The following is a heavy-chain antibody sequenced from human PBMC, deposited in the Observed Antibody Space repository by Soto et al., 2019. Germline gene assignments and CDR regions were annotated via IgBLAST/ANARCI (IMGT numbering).Heavy chain of an antibody. J-gene: IGHJ4*02. CDR1: GYTVTSYY. V-gene: IGHV1-46*01. CDR3: ASPHNTSWYFDY. CDR2: INPRSGST. D-gene: IGHD6-13*01. Sequence: ASVKVSCKASGYTVTSYYMHWVRQAPGQGLEWMGRINPRSGSTSHAQKFQGRVTMTRDTSTSTVYMELSSLRSEDTAVYYCASPHNTSWYFDYWGQGTLVTVSS.